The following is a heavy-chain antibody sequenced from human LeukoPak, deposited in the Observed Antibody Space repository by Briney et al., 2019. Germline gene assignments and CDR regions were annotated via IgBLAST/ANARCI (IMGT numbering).Heavy chain of an antibody. V-gene: IGHV1-2*02. D-gene: IGHD6-19*01. J-gene: IGHJ6*02. Sequence: ASVTVSCKASGYTFTGYYMHWVRQAPGQGLEWMGWINPNSGGTNYAQKFQGGVTMTRDTSISTAYMELSRLRSDDTAVYYCARDRGWEQWLATYYYYGMDVWGQGTTVSVSS. CDR2: INPNSGGT. CDR3: ARDRGWEQWLATYYYYGMDV. CDR1: GYTFTGYY.